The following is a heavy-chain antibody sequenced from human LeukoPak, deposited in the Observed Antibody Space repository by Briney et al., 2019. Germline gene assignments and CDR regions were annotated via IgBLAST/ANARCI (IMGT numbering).Heavy chain of an antibody. J-gene: IGHJ5*02. CDR1: GFTFSDYY. D-gene: IGHD3-22*01. V-gene: IGHV3-11*01. CDR2: ISSSGSTI. CDR3: AKIWRAGITMIVVALDP. Sequence: GGSLRLSCAASGFTFSDYYMSWIRQAPGKGLEWVSYISSSGSTIYYADSVKGRFTISRDNAKNSLYLQMNSLRAEDTAVYYCAKIWRAGITMIVVALDPWGQGTLVTVSS.